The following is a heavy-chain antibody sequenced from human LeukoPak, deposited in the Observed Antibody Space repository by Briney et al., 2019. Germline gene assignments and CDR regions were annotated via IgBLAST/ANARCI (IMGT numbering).Heavy chain of an antibody. V-gene: IGHV4-59*08. CDR1: GGSISSYF. Sequence: SETLSLTCTVSGGSISSYFWSWIRQPPGKGPEWIGYVYYSGNTNYNPSLKSRVTILVDTSKNQFSLNLRSVTAADTAVYYCASHRGGGDNDFDYWGQGTLVTVSS. CDR2: VYYSGNT. CDR3: ASHRGGGDNDFDY. D-gene: IGHD2-21*02. J-gene: IGHJ4*02.